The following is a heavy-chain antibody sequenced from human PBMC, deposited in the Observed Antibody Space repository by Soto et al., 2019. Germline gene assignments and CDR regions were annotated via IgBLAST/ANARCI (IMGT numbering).Heavy chain of an antibody. D-gene: IGHD4-17*01. J-gene: IGHJ6*02. V-gene: IGHV1-58*01. CDR3: AASRNGDYYYYYGMDV. CDR2: IVVGSGNT. Sequence: ASVKVSCKASGFTFTSSAVQWVRQARGQRLEWIGWIVVGSGNTNYAQKFQERVTITRDMSTSTAYMELSSLRSEDTAVYYCAASRNGDYYYYYGMDVWGQGTTVTVSS. CDR1: GFTFTSSA.